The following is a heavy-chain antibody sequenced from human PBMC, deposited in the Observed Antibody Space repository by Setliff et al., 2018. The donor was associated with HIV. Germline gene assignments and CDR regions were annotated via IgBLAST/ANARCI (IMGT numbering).Heavy chain of an antibody. CDR2: INPKSGAT. V-gene: IGHV1-2*02. CDR3: ARIPKAVSRYQYFFDF. Sequence: ASVKVSCKASGYPFIDHYVHWVRQAPGQEFEWMGWINPKSGATNYREKFQGRVSMTRDTSVRTVYMELNSLRSDDTAIYYCARIPKAVSRYQYFFDFWGQGTLVTVS. J-gene: IGHJ4*02. D-gene: IGHD5-12*01. CDR1: GYPFIDHY.